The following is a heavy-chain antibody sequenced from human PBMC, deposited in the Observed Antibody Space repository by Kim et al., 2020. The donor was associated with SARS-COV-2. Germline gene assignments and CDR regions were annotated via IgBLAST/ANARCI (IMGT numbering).Heavy chain of an antibody. CDR2: ISGLGDAT. J-gene: IGHJ4*02. V-gene: IGHV3-23*01. D-gene: IGHD4-17*01. CDR3: AKGGYGDYVFDY. CDR1: GFTFSSYA. Sequence: GGSLRLSCAASGFTFSSYALSWVRQAPGKGLEWVAAISGLGDATYYADSVKGRFTISRDISQDTLYLQINRLRVDDTAVYYCAKGGYGDYVFDYWGQGTL.